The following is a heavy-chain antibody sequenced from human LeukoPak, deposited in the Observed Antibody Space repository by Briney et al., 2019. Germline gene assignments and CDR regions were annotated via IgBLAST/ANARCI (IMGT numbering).Heavy chain of an antibody. CDR2: IWYDGSNK. J-gene: IGHJ4*02. CDR1: GFTFSSYG. V-gene: IGHV3-33*01. CDR3: ARDLEVGAILGY. Sequence: GGSLRLSSAASGFTFSSYGMHWVRQAPGKGLEWVAVIWYDGSNKYYADSVKGRFAISRDNSKNTLYLQMNSLRAEDTAVYYCARDLEVGAILGYWGQGTLVTVSS. D-gene: IGHD1-26*01.